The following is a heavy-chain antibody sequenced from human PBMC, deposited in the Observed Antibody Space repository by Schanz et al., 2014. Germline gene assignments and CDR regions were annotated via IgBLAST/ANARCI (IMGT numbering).Heavy chain of an antibody. CDR1: GFTFSSYA. Sequence: QVQLLQFGGGVVQPGRSLRLSCAASGFTFSSYAMHWVRQAPGKGLEWVALISNDGSIKYYADSVEGRFTISRDNSRNTLYLQMNSLRTEDTAVYYCASPSGYSGYGPYFDFWGQGTLVTVSS. D-gene: IGHD5-12*01. CDR3: ASPSGYSGYGPYFDF. V-gene: IGHV3-30-3*01. J-gene: IGHJ4*02. CDR2: ISNDGSIK.